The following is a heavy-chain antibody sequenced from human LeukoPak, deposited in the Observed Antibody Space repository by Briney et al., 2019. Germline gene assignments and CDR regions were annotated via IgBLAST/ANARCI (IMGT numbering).Heavy chain of an antibody. CDR2: IRSKAYGGTT. CDR3: TRDPIVVVPAAMGDYYYYGMDV. Sequence: GGSLRLSRTASGFTSGEYAMSWVRQAPGKGLEWVGCIRSKAYGGTTEYAASVKGRFTISRDDSKSIAYLQMNSLKTEDTAVYYCTRDPIVVVPAAMGDYYYYGMDVWGKGTTVTVSS. CDR1: GFTSGEYA. J-gene: IGHJ6*04. V-gene: IGHV3-49*04. D-gene: IGHD2-2*01.